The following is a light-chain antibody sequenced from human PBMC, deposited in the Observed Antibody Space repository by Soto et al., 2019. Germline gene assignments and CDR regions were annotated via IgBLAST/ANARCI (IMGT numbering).Light chain of an antibody. CDR1: HIIRSY. CDR2: AAS. CDR3: QQYYTSQPT. J-gene: IGKJ1*01. V-gene: IGKV1-8*01. Sequence: AIRMTQSPSSVSASTGDRVTITCRASHIIRSYLAWYQQKPGKAPQLLISAASTLQSGVPSRFSGSGSGTEFTLTTSCLQSEDFAIYYCQQYYTSQPTFGQGTTVEI.